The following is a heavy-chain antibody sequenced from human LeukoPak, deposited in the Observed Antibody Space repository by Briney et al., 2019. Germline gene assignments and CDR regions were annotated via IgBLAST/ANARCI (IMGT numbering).Heavy chain of an antibody. Sequence: PGGSLRLSRAASGFTFSSYSMNWVRQAPGKGLEWVSSISSSSSYIYYADSVKSRFTISRDNAKNSLYLQMNSLRAEDTAVYYCARDHSWSQWVDYWGQGTLVTVSS. V-gene: IGHV3-21*01. CDR2: ISSSSSYI. D-gene: IGHD1-1*01. J-gene: IGHJ4*02. CDR1: GFTFSSYS. CDR3: ARDHSWSQWVDY.